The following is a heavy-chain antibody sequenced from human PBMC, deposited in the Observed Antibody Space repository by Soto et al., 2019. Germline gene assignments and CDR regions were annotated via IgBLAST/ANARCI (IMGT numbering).Heavy chain of an antibody. CDR1: GFTFSNAW. J-gene: IGHJ4*02. V-gene: IGHV3-15*01. CDR3: TTDNATTTGDYFDY. Sequence: GGSLRLSCAASGFTFSNAWMSWVRQAPGKGLEWVGRIKSKTDGGTTDYAAPVKGRFTISRDDSKNTLYLQMNSLKTDDTAVYYCTTDNATTTGDYFDYWGQGTLVTVSS. CDR2: IKSKTDGGTT. D-gene: IGHD1-1*01.